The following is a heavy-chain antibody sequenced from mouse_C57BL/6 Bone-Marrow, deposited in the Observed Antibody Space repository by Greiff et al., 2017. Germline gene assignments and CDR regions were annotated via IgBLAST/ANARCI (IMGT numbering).Heavy chain of an antibody. CDR1: AVDFSRYW. J-gene: IGHJ4*01. CDR3: AREGSNYDYYSMDY. D-gene: IGHD2-5*01. Sequence: PASAVDFSRYWMSWVRRAPGKGLEWIGEINPDSRTINYAPSLKDKFIISRDNTKNTLYLQMSKVRSEDTALYYCAREGSNYDYYSMDYWGQGTSVTVSS. V-gene: IGHV4-1*01. CDR2: INPDSRTI.